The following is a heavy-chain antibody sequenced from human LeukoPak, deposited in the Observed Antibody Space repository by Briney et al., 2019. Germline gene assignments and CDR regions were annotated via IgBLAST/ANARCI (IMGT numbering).Heavy chain of an antibody. CDR2: IYYSGST. CDR1: GGSISSYY. CDR3: ARGAAAGTRRWYYYYYMDV. J-gene: IGHJ6*03. D-gene: IGHD6-13*01. V-gene: IGHV4-59*12. Sequence: TSETLSLTCTVSGGSISSYYWSWIRQPPGKGLEWIGYIYYSGSTNCNPSLKSRVTISVDTSKNQFSLKLSSVTAADTAVYYCARGAAAGTRRWYYYYYMDVWGKGTTVTVSS.